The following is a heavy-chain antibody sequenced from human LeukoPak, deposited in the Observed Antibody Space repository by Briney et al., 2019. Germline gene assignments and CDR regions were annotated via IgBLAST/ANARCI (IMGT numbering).Heavy chain of an antibody. CDR2: IYYSGST. CDR1: GGSISSYY. J-gene: IGHJ4*02. V-gene: IGHV4-59*08. Sequence: SETLSLTCTVSGGSISSYYWSWIRQPPGKGLEWIGYIYYSGSTNYNPSLKSRVTISVDTSKKQFSLKLSSVTAADTAVSYCARHTGYDSTIDYWGQGTLVTVSS. D-gene: IGHD5-12*01. CDR3: ARHTGYDSTIDY.